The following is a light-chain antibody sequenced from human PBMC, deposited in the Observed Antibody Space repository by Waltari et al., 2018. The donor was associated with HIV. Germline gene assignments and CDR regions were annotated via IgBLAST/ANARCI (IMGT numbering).Light chain of an antibody. CDR2: RNN. V-gene: IGLV1-47*01. Sequence: QSVLTQPPSVSGTPGQRVTISCSGSSSNIGSNYVYWYQQLPGTTPKLLIYRNNQRPSGVPDRFSGSKSGTSASLAISGLRSEDEADYYCAAWDASLSGNWVFGGGTKLTVL. CDR3: AAWDASLSGNWV. CDR1: SSNIGSNY. J-gene: IGLJ3*02.